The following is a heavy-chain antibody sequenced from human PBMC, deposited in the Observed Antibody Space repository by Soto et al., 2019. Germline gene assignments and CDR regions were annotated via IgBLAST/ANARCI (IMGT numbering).Heavy chain of an antibody. J-gene: IGHJ4*02. CDR2: IYYSGST. V-gene: IGHV4-59*01. D-gene: IGHD6-19*01. CDR3: ARGGVLSYSSGWYDRRPAYYFDY. Sequence: SETLSLTCTVSGGSISSYYWSWIRQPPGKGLEWIGYIYYSGSTNYNPSLKSRVTISVDTSKNQFSLKLSSVTAADTAVYYCARGGVLSYSSGWYDRRPAYYFDYWGQGTLVTVSS. CDR1: GGSISSYY.